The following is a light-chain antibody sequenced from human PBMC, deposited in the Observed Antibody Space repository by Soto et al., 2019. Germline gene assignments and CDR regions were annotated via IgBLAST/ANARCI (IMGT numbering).Light chain of an antibody. CDR3: QQYNDWPPLT. J-gene: IGKJ4*01. Sequence: EIVLTQSPGTLSLSPGERATLSCRASESVSSSYLAWYQQKPGQAPRLLIYGASNRATGIPARFSGSGSGTEFTLTISSLQSEDFAVYYCQQYNDWPPLTFGGGTKVDNK. V-gene: IGKV3D-15*01. CDR2: GAS. CDR1: ESVSSSY.